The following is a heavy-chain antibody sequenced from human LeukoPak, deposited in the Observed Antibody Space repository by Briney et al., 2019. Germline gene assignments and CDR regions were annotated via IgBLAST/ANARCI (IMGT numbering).Heavy chain of an antibody. V-gene: IGHV3-30*03. J-gene: IGHJ4*02. Sequence: GGSLRLSCAASGFTFSSYWMSWVRQAPGKGLEWVAVISYDGSNKYYADSVKGRFTISRDNSKNTLYLQMNSLRAEDTAVYYCARGYYDSSGLTYWGQGTLVTVSS. CDR1: GFTFSSYW. CDR2: ISYDGSNK. D-gene: IGHD3-22*01. CDR3: ARGYYDSSGLTY.